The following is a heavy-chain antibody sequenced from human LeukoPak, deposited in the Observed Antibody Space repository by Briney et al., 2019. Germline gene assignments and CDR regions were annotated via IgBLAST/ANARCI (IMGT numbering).Heavy chain of an antibody. CDR2: ISSSGNII. Sequence: PGGCLRLSCAASGFTFSSYEMNWVRQAPGKGLEWVSYISSSGNIIYYADSVKGRFTISRDNAKNSLYLQMNSLRAEDTAVYYCARVGYSGTWYLDYWGQGTLVTVSS. CDR3: ARVGYSGTWYLDY. CDR1: GFTFSSYE. D-gene: IGHD6-13*01. V-gene: IGHV3-48*03. J-gene: IGHJ4*02.